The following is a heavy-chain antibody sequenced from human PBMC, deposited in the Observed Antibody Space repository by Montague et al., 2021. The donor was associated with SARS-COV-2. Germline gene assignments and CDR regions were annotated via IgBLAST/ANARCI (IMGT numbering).Heavy chain of an antibody. Sequence: SETLSLTCTVSGGSISSSSYHWGWIRQPPGKGLEWIGSIYYSGSTYYNPSLKSRVTISVDTSKNQFSLKLSSVTAADTAVYYCARQKRRITVFGVGSPPVLPWFDPWGQGTLVTVSS. J-gene: IGHJ5*02. D-gene: IGHD3-3*01. CDR2: IYYSGST. V-gene: IGHV4-39*01. CDR3: ARQKRRITVFGVGSPPVLPWFDP. CDR1: GGSISSSSYH.